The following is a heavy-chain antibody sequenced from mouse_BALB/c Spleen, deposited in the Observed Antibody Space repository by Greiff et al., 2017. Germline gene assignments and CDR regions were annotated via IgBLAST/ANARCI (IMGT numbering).Heavy chain of an antibody. CDR1: GFNIKDTY. V-gene: IGHV14-3*02. D-gene: IGHD4-1*01. CDR2: IDPANGNT. CDR3: ARRGLTGPMDY. Sequence: SGAELVKPGASVKLSCTASGFNIKDTYMHWVKQRPEQGLEWIGRIDPANGNTKYDPKFQGKATITADTSSNTAYLQLSSLTSEDTAVYYCARRGLTGPMDYWGQGTSVTVSS. J-gene: IGHJ4*01.